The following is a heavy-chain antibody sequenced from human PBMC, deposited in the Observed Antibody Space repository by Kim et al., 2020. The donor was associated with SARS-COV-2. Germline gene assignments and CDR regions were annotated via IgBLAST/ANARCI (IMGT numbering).Heavy chain of an antibody. CDR3: ARLDYNALRDY. Sequence: GGSLRLSCAVSGFTVSNNYMSWVRQAPGKGLEWVSVIYSGGSTGYADSVKGRFTISRDSSKNTVYLQMNSLRADDTALYFCARLDYNALRDYWGRGTLVTVSS. D-gene: IGHD2-8*01. J-gene: IGHJ4*02. V-gene: IGHV3-53*01. CDR1: GFTVSNNY. CDR2: IYSGGST.